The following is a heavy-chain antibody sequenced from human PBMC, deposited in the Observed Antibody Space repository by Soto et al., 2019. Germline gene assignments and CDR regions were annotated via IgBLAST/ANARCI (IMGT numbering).Heavy chain of an antibody. CDR2: IWYDGSNK. Sequence: ESGGGVVQPGRSLRLSCAASGFTFSSYGMHWVRQAPGKGLEWVAVIWYDGSNKYYADSVKGRFTISRDNSKNTLYLQMNSLRAEDTAVYYCARVEGIYYYYMDVWGKGTTVTVSS. D-gene: IGHD3-3*01. V-gene: IGHV3-33*01. J-gene: IGHJ6*03. CDR3: ARVEGIYYYYMDV. CDR1: GFTFSSYG.